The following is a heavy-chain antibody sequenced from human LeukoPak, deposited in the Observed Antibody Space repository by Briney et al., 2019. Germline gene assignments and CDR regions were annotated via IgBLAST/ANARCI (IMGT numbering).Heavy chain of an antibody. Sequence: GGSLRLSCAACGFTFSTYWMHWVRQAPGKGLVWVSRIKSDGSTNYAGSVKGRFTISRDNAKNTVSLQMNSLSPEDTGVYYCARAPSEIGGYYPEYFRHWGQGTLVTVSS. CDR2: IKSDGST. J-gene: IGHJ1*01. V-gene: IGHV3-74*01. CDR3: ARAPSEIGGYYPEYFRH. D-gene: IGHD3-22*01. CDR1: GFTFSTYW.